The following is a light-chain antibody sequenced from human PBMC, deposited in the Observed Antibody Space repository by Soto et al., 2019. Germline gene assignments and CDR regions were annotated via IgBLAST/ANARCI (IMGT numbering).Light chain of an antibody. Sequence: DIQMTQSPPSLSASVGDSVTITCRASQSISSFLNWYQQKPGKAPRVLISAASTLQSGVPSRFSGSGAGTDFTLTISSLQPEDFATYYCQQYYSYPETFGQGTKVEIK. CDR3: QQYYSYPET. J-gene: IGKJ1*01. CDR1: QSISSF. CDR2: AAS. V-gene: IGKV1-39*01.